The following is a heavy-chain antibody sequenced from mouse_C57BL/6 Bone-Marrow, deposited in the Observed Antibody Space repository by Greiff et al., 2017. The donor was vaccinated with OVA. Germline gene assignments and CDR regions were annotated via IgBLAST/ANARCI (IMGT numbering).Heavy chain of an antibody. D-gene: IGHD4-1*01. CDR1: GYTFTTYP. J-gene: IGHJ1*03. V-gene: IGHV1-47*01. CDR2: FHPYNDDT. Sequence: VQLQQSGAELVKPGASVKMSCKASGYTFTTYPIEWMKQNRGKSLEWIGNFHPYNDDTKYNEKFKGKATLTVEKSSSTVYLELSRLTSDDSAVYDCARGSNWYWYFDVWGTGTTVTVSS. CDR3: ARGSNWYWYFDV.